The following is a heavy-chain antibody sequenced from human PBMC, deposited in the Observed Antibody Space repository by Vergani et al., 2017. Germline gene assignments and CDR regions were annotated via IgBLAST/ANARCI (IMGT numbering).Heavy chain of an antibody. V-gene: IGHV3-9*01. Sequence: EVQLLQSGGGVIQPGGSVRLSCAASGFTFSACPMTWVRQAPGKGLEWVSGISWNSGSIGYADSVKGRFTISRDNAKNSLYLQMNSLRAEDTALYYCAKDISSGAAAFFDYWGQGTLVTVSS. CDR1: GFTFSACP. CDR3: AKDISSGAAAFFDY. CDR2: ISWNSGSI. D-gene: IGHD6-13*01. J-gene: IGHJ4*02.